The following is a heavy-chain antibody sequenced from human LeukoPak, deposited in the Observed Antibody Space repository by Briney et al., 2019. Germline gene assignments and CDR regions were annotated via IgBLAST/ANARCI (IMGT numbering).Heavy chain of an antibody. CDR1: GFTFSSYS. CDR2: ISSSSSYI. Sequence: GGSLRLSCAASGFTFSSYSMNWVRQAPGKGPEWVSSISSSSSYIYYADSVKGRFTISRDNAKNSLYLQMNSLRAEDTAVYYCARDPRPYSSSGYYFDYWGQGTLVTVSS. V-gene: IGHV3-21*01. CDR3: ARDPRPYSSSGYYFDY. J-gene: IGHJ4*01. D-gene: IGHD6-13*01.